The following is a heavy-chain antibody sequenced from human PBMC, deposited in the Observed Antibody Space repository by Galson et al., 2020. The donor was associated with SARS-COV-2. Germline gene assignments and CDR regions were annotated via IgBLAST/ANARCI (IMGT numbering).Heavy chain of an antibody. D-gene: IGHD3-22*01. CDR2: INPNSGGT. CDR3: ASQYYYDSSGYYYREAYYYGMDV. J-gene: IGHJ6*02. CDR1: GYTFTGYY. V-gene: IGHV1-2*02. Sequence: GESLKIYCKASGYTFTGYYMHWVRQAPGQGLEWMGWINPNSGGTNYAQKFQGRVTMTRDTSISTAYMELSRLRSDDTAVYYCASQYYYDSSGYYYREAYYYGMDVWGQGTTVTVSS.